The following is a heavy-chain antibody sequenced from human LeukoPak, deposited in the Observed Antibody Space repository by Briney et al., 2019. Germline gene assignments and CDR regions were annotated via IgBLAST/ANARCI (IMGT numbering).Heavy chain of an antibody. Sequence: GGSLRLSCAASGFTFSSYGMHWVRQAPGKGLEWVAVISYDGSNKYYADSVKSRFTISRDNSKNTLYLQMNSLRAEDTAVYYCAKERLKSSSWYTWTYYYGMDVWGQGTTVTVSS. J-gene: IGHJ6*02. CDR1: GFTFSSYG. V-gene: IGHV3-30*18. CDR3: AKERLKSSSWYTWTYYYGMDV. D-gene: IGHD6-13*01. CDR2: ISYDGSNK.